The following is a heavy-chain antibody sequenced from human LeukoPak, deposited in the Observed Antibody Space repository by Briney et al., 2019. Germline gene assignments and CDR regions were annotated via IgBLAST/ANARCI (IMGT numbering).Heavy chain of an antibody. CDR1: GGTFSRYA. CDR3: ARGGPFPSSSSSREYYLDY. Sequence: GASVKVSCKASGGTFSRYAISLVRQAPGQGLEWMGGIIPIFGTANYAQKFQGRVTMTTDTSTSTAYMELRSLRSDDTAVYYCARGGPFPSSSSSREYYLDYWGQGTLVTVSS. V-gene: IGHV1-69*05. CDR2: IIPIFGTA. J-gene: IGHJ4*02. D-gene: IGHD6-6*01.